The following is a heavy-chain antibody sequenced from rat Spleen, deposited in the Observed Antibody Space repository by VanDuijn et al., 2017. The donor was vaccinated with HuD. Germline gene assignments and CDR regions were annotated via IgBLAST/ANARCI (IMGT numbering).Heavy chain of an antibody. D-gene: IGHD1-11*01. J-gene: IGHJ3*01. Sequence: EVQLVESGGGLVQPGRSLKVSCAASGFTFSDYNMAWVRQAPKKGLEWVATISHDGSRCYYRAAVKGRFNISRDNEKSTLYLQMDSLRAEDTATYYCVRHGYGGYSGPFAYWGQGTLVTVSS. CDR2: ISHDGSRC. CDR1: GFTFSDYN. V-gene: IGHV5-7*01. CDR3: VRHGYGGYSGPFAY.